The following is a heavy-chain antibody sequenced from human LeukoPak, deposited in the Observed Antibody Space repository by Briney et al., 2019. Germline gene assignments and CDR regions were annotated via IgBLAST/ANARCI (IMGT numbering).Heavy chain of an antibody. CDR2: IYPNSGAT. Sequence: ASVMVSCKASGYTFTGFYMHWVRQAPGQGLEWMGYIYPNSGATKYAQKFQGRVTLTRDTSISTAYMELSGLRSDDTAVYYCGTLLSNGPFDYWGQGGLVTVSS. J-gene: IGHJ4*02. CDR1: GYTFTGFY. CDR3: GTLLSNGPFDY. V-gene: IGHV1-2*02.